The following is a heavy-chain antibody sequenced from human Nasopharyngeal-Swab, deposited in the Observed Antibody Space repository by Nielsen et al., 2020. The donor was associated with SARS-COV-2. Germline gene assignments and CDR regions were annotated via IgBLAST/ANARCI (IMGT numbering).Heavy chain of an antibody. D-gene: IGHD3-10*01. CDR1: GGSFSGYY. Sequence: SEPLSLTCAVYGGSFSGYYWSWIRQPPGKGLEWIGEINHSGSTNYNPSLKSRVTISVDTFKNQFSLKLSSVTAADTAVYYCARDGGSGSYYNWGPYYYYGLDVWGQGTTVTVSS. V-gene: IGHV4-34*01. CDR2: INHSGST. J-gene: IGHJ6*02. CDR3: ARDGGSGSYYNWGPYYYYGLDV.